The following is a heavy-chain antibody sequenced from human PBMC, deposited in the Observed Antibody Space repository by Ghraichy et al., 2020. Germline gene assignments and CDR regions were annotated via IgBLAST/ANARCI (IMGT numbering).Heavy chain of an antibody. Sequence: ASAKVSCKASGYTFTTYGISWVRQAPGQGLEWMGWISDYNYNTNYAQKLQGRVTMTTDTSTSTAYMELRSLRSDDTAVYYCARVGVLRGFIGRYEPYYYYYGMDVGGQGTTVTVSS. CDR3: ARVGVLRGFIGRYEPYYYYYGMDV. J-gene: IGHJ6*02. CDR1: GYTFTTYG. D-gene: IGHD3-10*01. CDR2: ISDYNYNT. V-gene: IGHV1-18*04.